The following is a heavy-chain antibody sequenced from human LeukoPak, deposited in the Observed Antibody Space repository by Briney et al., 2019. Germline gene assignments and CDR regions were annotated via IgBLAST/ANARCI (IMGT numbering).Heavy chain of an antibody. CDR2: IYYSGST. CDR3: ARRRFLEWLSYWFDP. CDR1: GGSISSGDYY. V-gene: IGHV4-30-4*01. Sequence: PSETLSLTCTVSGGSISSGDYYWSWIRQPPGKGLEWIGYIYYSGSTYYNPSLKSRVTISVDTSKNQFSLKLSSVTAADTAVYYCARRRFLEWLSYWFDPWGQGTLVTVSS. D-gene: IGHD3-3*01. J-gene: IGHJ5*02.